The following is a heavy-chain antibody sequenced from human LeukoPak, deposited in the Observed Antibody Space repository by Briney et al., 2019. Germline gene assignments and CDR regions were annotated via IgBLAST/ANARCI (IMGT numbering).Heavy chain of an antibody. CDR3: ASSLLATMGPLFY. Sequence: GGSLRLSCAASGFTVSDHYMNWVRQAPGKGLEWVSVMYSGASVYYADSVKDRFTISRDNSRNTLYLQMDSLRVDDTAVYYCASSLLATMGPLFYWGLGALVTVSS. CDR2: MYSGASV. D-gene: IGHD5-24*01. J-gene: IGHJ4*02. V-gene: IGHV3-53*01. CDR1: GFTVSDHY.